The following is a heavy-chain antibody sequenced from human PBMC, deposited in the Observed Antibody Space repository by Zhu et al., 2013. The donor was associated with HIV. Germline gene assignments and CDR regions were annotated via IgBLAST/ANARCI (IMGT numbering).Heavy chain of an antibody. D-gene: IGHD2-21*02. CDR2: TIPSLDST. V-gene: IGHV1-69*01. CDR1: GGTFTFYA. J-gene: IGHJ4*02. Sequence: QVQLTQSGAEVKKPGSSVKVSCKASGGTFTFYAIYWVRQVPGQRLEWVAGTIPSLDSTNIAQNFQDRVTLTADESTSTAYMELSSLRSEDTAVYYCARDLYGGDNYWGQGTLVTVSS. CDR3: ARDLYGGDNY.